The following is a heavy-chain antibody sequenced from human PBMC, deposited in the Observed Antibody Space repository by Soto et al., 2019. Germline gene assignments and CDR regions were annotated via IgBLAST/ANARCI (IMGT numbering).Heavy chain of an antibody. Sequence: GGSLRLSCAASGFTFSSYGMHWVRQAPGKGLEWVAVISYDGSNKYYADSVKGRFTISRDNSKNTLYLQMNSLRAEDTAVYYCAKGNIGYCSGGSCYSWDGMDVWGQGTTVTVSS. V-gene: IGHV3-30*18. J-gene: IGHJ6*02. CDR3: AKGNIGYCSGGSCYSWDGMDV. CDR2: ISYDGSNK. D-gene: IGHD2-15*01. CDR1: GFTFSSYG.